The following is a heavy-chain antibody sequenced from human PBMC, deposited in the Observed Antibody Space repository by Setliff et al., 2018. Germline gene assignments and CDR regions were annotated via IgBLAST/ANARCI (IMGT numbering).Heavy chain of an antibody. Sequence: SETLSLTCTVSGYSISNDYFWSWIRQPPGKGLEWIGSIYHSGSTSYYPSLKSRVTISVDTSKNQFSLNLSSVTAADTAVYYCAKHRSYFDYWGQGTLGTVST. CDR2: IYHSGST. V-gene: IGHV4-38-2*02. CDR3: AKHRSYFDY. CDR1: GYSISNDYF. J-gene: IGHJ4*02.